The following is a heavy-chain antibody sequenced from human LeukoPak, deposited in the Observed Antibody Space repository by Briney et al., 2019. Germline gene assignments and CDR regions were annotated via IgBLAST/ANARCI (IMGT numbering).Heavy chain of an antibody. CDR3: ARDHGYSSGWYTGGDFDY. Sequence: ASVKVSCKASGYSFTSYYMHWVRQAPGQGLEWMGIINPSGGSTSYAQKFQGRVSMTRDTSTSTVYMELSSLRSEDTAVYYCARDHGYSSGWYTGGDFDYWGQGTLVTVSS. CDR1: GYSFTSYY. J-gene: IGHJ4*02. V-gene: IGHV1-46*03. CDR2: INPSGGST. D-gene: IGHD6-19*01.